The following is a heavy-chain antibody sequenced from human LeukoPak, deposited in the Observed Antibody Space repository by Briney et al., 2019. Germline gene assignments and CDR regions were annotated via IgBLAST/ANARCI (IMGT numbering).Heavy chain of an antibody. D-gene: IGHD1-26*01. CDR1: GGSISSSNYS. CDR2: IYYSGGT. J-gene: IGHJ6*02. CDR3: ARGGSYPGMDV. V-gene: IGHV4-39*01. Sequence: PSETLSLTCTVSGGSISSSNYSWSWIRQPPGKGLEWIGNIYYSGGTYYNPSLKSRVTISVDTSKNQFSLKLSSVTAADTAVYYCARGGSYPGMDVWGQGTTVTVSS.